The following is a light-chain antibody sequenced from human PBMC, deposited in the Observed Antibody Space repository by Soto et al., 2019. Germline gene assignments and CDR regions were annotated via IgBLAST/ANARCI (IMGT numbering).Light chain of an antibody. CDR2: GAS. Sequence: EIVMTQSPATLSVSPGESATLSCRVSQSVSGNLAWYQQKPGQAPRLLIYGASTRATGIPARFSGSGSGTEFTLTISSLQSEDFAVYYCQQYNNWPPLTFGGGTKVEIK. CDR1: QSVSGN. CDR3: QQYNNWPPLT. J-gene: IGKJ4*01. V-gene: IGKV3-15*01.